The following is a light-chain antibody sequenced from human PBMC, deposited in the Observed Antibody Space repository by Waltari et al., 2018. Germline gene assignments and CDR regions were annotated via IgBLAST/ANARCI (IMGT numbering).Light chain of an antibody. J-gene: IGKJ1*01. Sequence: DIQMTKSPSSLSASVGDRVTITCRASQTISNDLAWYQQKPGKVPKLLIYAASNLESGVPSRFSGSGSGTEFTLTISSLQPEDFATYYCQQHNSHPRTFGQGTKVEIK. CDR3: QQHNSHPRT. V-gene: IGKV1-17*03. CDR1: QTISND. CDR2: AAS.